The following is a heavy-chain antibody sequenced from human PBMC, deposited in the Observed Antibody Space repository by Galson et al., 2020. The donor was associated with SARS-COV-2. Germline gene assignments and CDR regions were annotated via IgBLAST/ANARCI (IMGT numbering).Heavy chain of an antibody. V-gene: IGHV3-15*01. J-gene: IGHJ4*02. CDR1: GFSFDYAW. CDR3: TTPFRLGRSSGALWGVGASRLVGGTGGIDF. CDR2: IKSKTDGGTT. D-gene: IGHD1-26*01. Sequence: TGGSLRLSCVASGFSFDYAWMNWVRQAPGKGLEWVGLIKSKTDGGTTDYAAPVKGRFTISRDDSKNTLYLQMNSLKTEDTAVYYCTTPFRLGRSSGALWGVGASRLVGGTGGIDFWGQGTLVTVSS.